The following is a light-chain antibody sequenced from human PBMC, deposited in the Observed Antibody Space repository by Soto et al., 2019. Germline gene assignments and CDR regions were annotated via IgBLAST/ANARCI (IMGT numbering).Light chain of an antibody. CDR3: QQYGNSIT. J-gene: IGKJ4*01. V-gene: IGKV3-20*01. CDR2: GAS. CDR1: QSVSSSF. Sequence: IVLTQSPGNRSLSPGERATLSCRATQSVSSSFLALYQQRPGQAPRLLIFGASNRATGIPDRFSGTGSGTDFSLTISRMEPEDCAVYYCQQYGNSITFGGGTKVDIK.